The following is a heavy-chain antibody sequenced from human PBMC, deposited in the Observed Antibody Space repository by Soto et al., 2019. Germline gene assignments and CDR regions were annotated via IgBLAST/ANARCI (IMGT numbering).Heavy chain of an antibody. CDR1: GFTCNNYA. CDR2: ISSSGDST. CDR3: ARDADYPDGTGYYRAWWYYPIDV. V-gene: IGHV3-23*01. Sequence: EVQLLESGGALVQSGVSLRLSCAASGFTCNNYAMGWVLQAPGKGLQLVSSISSSGDSTYYRDSVKGRFTISRDNSKNTLYVQMTSLRVEDTAVYYCARDADYPDGTGYYRAWWYYPIDVWGQGTTVTVSS. D-gene: IGHD3-22*01. J-gene: IGHJ6*02.